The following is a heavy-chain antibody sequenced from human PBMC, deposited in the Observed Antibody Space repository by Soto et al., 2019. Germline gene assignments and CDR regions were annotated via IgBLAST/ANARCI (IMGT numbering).Heavy chain of an antibody. D-gene: IGHD4-4*01. CDR3: ARTVTAVDY. CDR2: IYYSGST. Sequence: SETLSHTCTVSGGSISSSSYYWGWIRQPPGKGLEWIGSIYYSGSTYYNPSLKSRVTISVDTSKNQFSLKLSSVTAADTAVYYCARTVTAVDYWGQGTLVTVSS. V-gene: IGHV4-39*07. CDR1: GGSISSSSYY. J-gene: IGHJ4*02.